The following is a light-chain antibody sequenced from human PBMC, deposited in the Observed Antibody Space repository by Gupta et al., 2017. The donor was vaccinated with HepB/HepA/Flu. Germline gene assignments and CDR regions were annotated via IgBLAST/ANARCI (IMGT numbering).Light chain of an antibody. J-gene: IGKJ5*01. CDR3: QQLNSYPIT. V-gene: IGKV1-9*01. Sequence: DIQLTQSPSFLSASVGDRVTITCRASQGISSYLAWYQQKPGEAPKLLIYAASTLQSGVPSRFGGSGSGTEFTLTISSLQPEDFATYYCQQLNSYPITFGQGTRLEIK. CDR1: QGISSY. CDR2: AAS.